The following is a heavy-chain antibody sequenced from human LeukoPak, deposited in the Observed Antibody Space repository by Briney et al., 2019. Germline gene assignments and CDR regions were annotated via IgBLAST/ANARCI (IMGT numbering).Heavy chain of an antibody. V-gene: IGHV4-30-4*01. CDR2: IYYSGST. J-gene: IGHJ4*02. Sequence: SETLSLTCTVSGGSISSGDYYWSWIRQPPGKGLEWIGYIYYSGSTYYNPSLKSRVTISVDTSKNQFSLKLSSVTAADTAVYYCAREPARDTAMVYWGQGTLVTVSS. D-gene: IGHD5-18*01. CDR1: GGSISSGDYY. CDR3: AREPARDTAMVY.